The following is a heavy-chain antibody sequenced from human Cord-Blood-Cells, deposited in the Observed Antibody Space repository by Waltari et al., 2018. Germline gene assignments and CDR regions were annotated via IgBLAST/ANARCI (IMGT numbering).Heavy chain of an antibody. CDR3: ARDVEMATMRAFDY. CDR2: FIHILGIA. CDR1: EGTFSSYP. J-gene: IGHJ4*02. D-gene: IGHD5-12*01. V-gene: IGHV1-69*02. Sequence: QVQLVQAGAEVKKPGSSVKVSCQASEGTFSSYPISWVRQAPGQGSEWMGRFIHILGIANYAQKFQGRVKITADKATSTAYMELSSLRSEDTAVYYCARDVEMATMRAFDYWGQGTLVTVSS.